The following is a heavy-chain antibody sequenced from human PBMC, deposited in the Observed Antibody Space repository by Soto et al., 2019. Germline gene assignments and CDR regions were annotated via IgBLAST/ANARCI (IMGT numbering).Heavy chain of an antibody. Sequence: PSETLSLTCTVSGGSIISSSYYWAWIRQPPGKGLEWIGSIYYSGSTYYNPSLKSRVTISVDTSKNQFSLKLSSVTAADTAVYYCARGGRGLGIDLWSNDYWGQGTLVTIYS. D-gene: IGHD3-10*01. J-gene: IGHJ4*02. CDR2: IYYSGST. V-gene: IGHV4-39*01. CDR3: ARGGRGLGIDLWSNDY. CDR1: GGSIISSSYY.